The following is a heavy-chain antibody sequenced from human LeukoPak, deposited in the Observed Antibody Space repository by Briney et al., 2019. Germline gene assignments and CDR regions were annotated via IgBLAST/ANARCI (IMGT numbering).Heavy chain of an antibody. CDR3: ARVAVSGSTGWFDS. V-gene: IGHV3-21*01. D-gene: IGHD2-8*02. CDR1: GFALRSYS. Sequence: PGGSLRLSCAGSGFALRSYSLTWVRQAPGKGLEWVSSISSTSAYIHYADSVKGRFTISRDNVDSVVYLEMNSLGAEDTATYYCARVAVSGSTGWFDSWGQGTLVIVSS. J-gene: IGHJ5*01. CDR2: ISSTSAYI.